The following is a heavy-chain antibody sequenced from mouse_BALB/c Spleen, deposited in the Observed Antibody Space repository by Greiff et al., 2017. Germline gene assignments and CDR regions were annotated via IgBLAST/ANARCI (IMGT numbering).Heavy chain of an antibody. D-gene: IGHD1-1*01. J-gene: IGHJ1*01. V-gene: IGHV5-12-1*01. CDR3: ARRDYGSSHWYFDV. CDR2: ISSGGGST. CDR1: GFAFSSYD. Sequence: EVQRVESGGGLVKPGGSLKLSCAASGFAFSSYDMSWVRQTPEKRLEWVAYISSGGGSTYYPDTVKGRFTISRDNAKNTLYLQMSSLKSEDTAMYYCARRDYGSSHWYFDVWGAGTTVTVSS.